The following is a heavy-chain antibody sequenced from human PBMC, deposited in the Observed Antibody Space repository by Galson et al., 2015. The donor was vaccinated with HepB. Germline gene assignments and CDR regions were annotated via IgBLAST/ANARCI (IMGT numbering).Heavy chain of an antibody. V-gene: IGHV3-23*01. D-gene: IGHD2-2*01. CDR3: AKDAPWGAYCTTTSCSGLDY. CDR2: ISGSGSDT. CDR1: GFTFSNYA. Sequence: SLRLSCAASGFTFSNYAMSWVRQAPGKELEWVSAISGSGSDTYYADSVKGRFTISRDNSRNTLYLQMNSLRAEDTAVYYCAKDAPWGAYCTTTSCSGLDYWGQGTLVTVSS. J-gene: IGHJ4*02.